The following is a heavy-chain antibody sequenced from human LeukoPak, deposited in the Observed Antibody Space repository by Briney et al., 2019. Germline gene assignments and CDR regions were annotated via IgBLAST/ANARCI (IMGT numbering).Heavy chain of an antibody. J-gene: IGHJ4*02. V-gene: IGHV3-30*04. D-gene: IGHD1-26*01. CDR2: ISYDGSNK. Sequence: HPGGSLRLSCAASGFTFSSYAMHWVRQAPGKGLEWVAVISYDGSNKKYADSVKGRFTISRDNSKNTLYLQMNSLRAEDTAVYYCARDLFRPVGATKPSFDYWGQGTLVTVSS. CDR3: ARDLFRPVGATKPSFDY. CDR1: GFTFSSYA.